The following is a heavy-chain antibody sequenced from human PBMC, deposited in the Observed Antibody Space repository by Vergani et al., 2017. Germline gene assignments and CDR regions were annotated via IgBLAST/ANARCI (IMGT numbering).Heavy chain of an antibody. Sequence: QVQLQESGPGLVKPSETLSLTCTVSGGSISSYYWSWIRQPPGKGLEWIGYIYYSGSTNYNPSLKSRVTISVDTSKNQFSLKLGSVTAADTAVYYCARDLSYAFDIWCQGTMVTVSS. D-gene: IGHD3-16*02. CDR3: ARDLSYAFDI. J-gene: IGHJ3*02. CDR2: IYYSGST. V-gene: IGHV4-59*01. CDR1: GGSISSYY.